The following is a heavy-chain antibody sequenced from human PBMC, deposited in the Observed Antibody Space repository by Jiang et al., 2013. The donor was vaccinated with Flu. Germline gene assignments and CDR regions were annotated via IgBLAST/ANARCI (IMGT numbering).Heavy chain of an antibody. D-gene: IGHD3-3*01. CDR2: IYHSGST. J-gene: IGHJ4*02. V-gene: IGHV4-4*02. Sequence: GSGLVKPSGTLSLTCAVSGGSISSSNWWSWVRQPPGKGLEWIGEIYHSGSTNYNPSLKSRVTISVDKSKNQFSLKLSSVTAADTAVYYCASIFSSADGFGGFYYFDYWGQGTLVTVSS. CDR1: GGSISSSNW. CDR3: ASIFSSADGFGGFYYFDY.